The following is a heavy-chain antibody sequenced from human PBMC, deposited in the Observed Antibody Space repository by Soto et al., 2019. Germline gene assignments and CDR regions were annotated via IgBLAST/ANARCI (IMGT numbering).Heavy chain of an antibody. CDR1: GGSIRSSY. V-gene: IGHV4-59*08. Sequence: SETLSLTCTVSGGSIRSSYWSWIRQPPGKGLEWIGYIYYNGSTNYNPSLKSRVTISVDTSKNQFSLKLSSVTAADTAVYYCARVNSYGPTASDYWGQGTLVTVSS. J-gene: IGHJ4*02. CDR3: ARVNSYGPTASDY. D-gene: IGHD5-18*01. CDR2: IYYNGST.